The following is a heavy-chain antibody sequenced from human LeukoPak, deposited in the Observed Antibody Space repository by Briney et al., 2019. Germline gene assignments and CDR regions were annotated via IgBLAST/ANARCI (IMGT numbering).Heavy chain of an antibody. Sequence: SEALSLTCIVSGDSIRSYCWNWIRQAPGKALEWIGHIHNNGDSAYNFSLKSRVTISMDTSKNQFSLKLSSVTAADTAVYYCGRWGYFDSGNYFVVDYWGQGTVVTVSS. CDR1: GDSIRSYC. D-gene: IGHD3-22*01. CDR3: GRWGYFDSGNYFVVDY. V-gene: IGHV4-59*01. J-gene: IGHJ4*01. CDR2: IHNNGDS.